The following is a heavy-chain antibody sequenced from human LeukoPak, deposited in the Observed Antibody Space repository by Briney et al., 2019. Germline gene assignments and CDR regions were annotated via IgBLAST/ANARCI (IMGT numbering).Heavy chain of an antibody. Sequence: GGSLRPSCAASGFTFSYYWINWARQAPGKGLEWVSSISSGSSYIYYADSVKGRFTISRDDAKNSLYLQMNSLRAEDTAVYYCARYCSSSRCLYYYHMDVWGKGTTVTVSS. CDR3: ARYCSSSRCLYYYHMDV. CDR1: GFTFSYYW. CDR2: ISSGSSYI. D-gene: IGHD2-2*01. J-gene: IGHJ6*03. V-gene: IGHV3-21*01.